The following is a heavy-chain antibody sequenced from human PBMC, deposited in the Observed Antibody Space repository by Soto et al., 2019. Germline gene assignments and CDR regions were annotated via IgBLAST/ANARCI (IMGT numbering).Heavy chain of an antibody. D-gene: IGHD3-16*01. CDR3: AREGEGAYKLVGFGGLNDY. CDR2: ISSSSSTI. J-gene: IGHJ4*02. V-gene: IGHV3-48*01. Sequence: GGSLRLSCAASGFTFSSYSMNWVRQDPGKGLEWVSYISSSSSTIYYADSVKGRFTISRDNSKNTLYLQMNSLRAEDTAVYYCAREGEGAYKLVGFGGLNDYWGQGTLVTVSS. CDR1: GFTFSSYS.